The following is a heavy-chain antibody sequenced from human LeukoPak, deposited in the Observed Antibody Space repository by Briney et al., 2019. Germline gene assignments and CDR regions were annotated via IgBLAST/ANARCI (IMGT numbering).Heavy chain of an antibody. J-gene: IGHJ3*02. Sequence: AGGPLRLSCAASGFTFSSYWMHWVRQAPGKGLVWVSRINSDGSSTSYADSVKGRFTISRDNAKNTLYLQMNSLRAEDTAVYYCARDGVVTALEIWGQGTMVTVSS. CDR3: ARDGVVTALEI. V-gene: IGHV3-74*01. D-gene: IGHD2-21*02. CDR1: GFTFSSYW. CDR2: INSDGSST.